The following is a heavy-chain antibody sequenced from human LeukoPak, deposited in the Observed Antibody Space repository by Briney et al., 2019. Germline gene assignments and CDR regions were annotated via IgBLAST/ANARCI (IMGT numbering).Heavy chain of an antibody. CDR3: ARALRTVSGYYFDY. CDR2: MSSSGRTM. D-gene: IGHD3/OR15-3a*01. CDR1: GFTFNTYA. J-gene: IGHJ4*02. Sequence: GGSLRLSCEASGFTFNTYAMHWVRQAPGKGLEWVSYMSSSGRTMYYADSVKGRFTMSRDNAKNSLDLQMNSLRAEDTAVYYCARALRTVSGYYFDYWGQGSLVTVSS. V-gene: IGHV3-48*03.